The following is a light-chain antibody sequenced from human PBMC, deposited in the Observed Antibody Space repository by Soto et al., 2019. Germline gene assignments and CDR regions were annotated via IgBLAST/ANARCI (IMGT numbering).Light chain of an antibody. CDR1: QSISSY. Sequence: DIQMTQSPSSLSASVGDRVTITCRASQSISSYLNCYQQKPGKAPKLLIYAASRLQSGVPSRFSGSVAGTDFTLSISSLQPEDFATYYCQQSYSTPATFGPGTKVDIK. CDR3: QQSYSTPAT. J-gene: IGKJ3*01. V-gene: IGKV1-39*01. CDR2: AAS.